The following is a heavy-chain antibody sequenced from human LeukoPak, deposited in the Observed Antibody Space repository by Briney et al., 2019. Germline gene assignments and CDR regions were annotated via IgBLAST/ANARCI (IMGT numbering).Heavy chain of an antibody. D-gene: IGHD2-2*01. CDR1: GWSFNDYY. Sequence: SETLSLTCAVYGWSFNDYYWNWIRQPPGKGLEWIGEINARGDTNYNPSLKSRVTISVDTSKEQFSLRFTSTIAADTAVYYCVRGQVPAARGYNWFDPWGQGTLVTVSS. CDR3: VRGQVPAARGYNWFDP. J-gene: IGHJ5*02. CDR2: INARGDT. V-gene: IGHV4-34*01.